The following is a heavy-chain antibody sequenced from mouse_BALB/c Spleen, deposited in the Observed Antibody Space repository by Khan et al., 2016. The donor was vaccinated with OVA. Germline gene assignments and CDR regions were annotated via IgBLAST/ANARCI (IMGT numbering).Heavy chain of an antibody. V-gene: IGHV5-6*01. D-gene: IGHD4-1*01. Sequence: EVQLQESGGDLVKPGGSLKLSCAASGFTFSSYSMSWVRQTPDKRLEWVASISSGGDYTYYPDIVKGRFTISRDNAKNTLYLQMSSLKSEDTAMXYCASYLTGSFAYWGQGTLVTVSA. CDR2: ISSGGDYT. CDR1: GFTFSSYS. J-gene: IGHJ3*01. CDR3: ASYLTGSFAY.